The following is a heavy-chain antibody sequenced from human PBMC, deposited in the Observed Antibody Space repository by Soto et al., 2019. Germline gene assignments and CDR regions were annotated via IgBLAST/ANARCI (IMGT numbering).Heavy chain of an antibody. D-gene: IGHD6-19*01. CDR3: ASGSSSGRHY. V-gene: IGHV3-53*04. J-gene: IGHJ4*02. CDR1: GFTVSINS. CDR2: IYSGGGT. Sequence: EVQLVESGGGSVQPGGSLRLSCAASGFTVSINSMSWVRQAPGKGLEWVSVIYSGGGTYYADAVKGRFTISRHNSKNMLYLQMNGLRAEDTAVYYCASGSSSGRHYWGQGTLVTVSS.